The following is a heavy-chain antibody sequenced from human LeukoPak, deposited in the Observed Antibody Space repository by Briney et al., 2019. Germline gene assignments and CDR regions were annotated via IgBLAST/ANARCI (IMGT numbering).Heavy chain of an antibody. CDR2: IHNGGST. CDR1: GGPMSSSSDY. J-gene: IGHJ6*02. V-gene: IGHV4-39*01. Sequence: SETVSHMCTVSGGPMSSSSDYWGWIRQPPGNGLEWIGNIHNGGSTYYNPSLESRVTMSVDTSKNQVSLRLTSVTAADTAVYCCARSNSLASTCNNFYGMAVWGPGTTVTVSS. D-gene: IGHD1/OR15-1a*01. CDR3: ARSNSLASTCNNFYGMAV.